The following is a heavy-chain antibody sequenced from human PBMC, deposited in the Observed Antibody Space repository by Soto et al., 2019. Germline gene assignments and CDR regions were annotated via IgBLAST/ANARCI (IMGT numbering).Heavy chain of an antibody. CDR1: GGSVSNKTYY. Sequence: SETLSLTCSVSGGSVSNKTYYWSWIRQPPGKRLERIGYVYYSGTTNYNPSLKSRVTISVDLSKNQFSLRLSSVTTADTALYYCARTTAVPNTLRSRYFFDYWGQGTLVTVSS. J-gene: IGHJ4*02. CDR3: ARTTAVPNTLRSRYFFDY. D-gene: IGHD4-17*01. V-gene: IGHV4-61*01. CDR2: VYYSGTT.